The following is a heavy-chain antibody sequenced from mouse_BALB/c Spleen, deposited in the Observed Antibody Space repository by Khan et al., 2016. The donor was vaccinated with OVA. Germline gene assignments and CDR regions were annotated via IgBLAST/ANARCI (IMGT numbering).Heavy chain of an antibody. Sequence: EVKLEVSGPSLVKPSQTLSLTCSVTGDSITTGYWNWIWKFPGNKLEYMGYIIYTGYTYYNPSLKSRISITRHTSNNQYYLQLNSVTDEDTATYYCARSTYRYAFVYWGQGTLVTVSA. CDR2: IIYTGYT. CDR1: GDSITTGY. D-gene: IGHD2-14*01. CDR3: ARSTYRYAFVY. V-gene: IGHV3-8*02. J-gene: IGHJ3*01.